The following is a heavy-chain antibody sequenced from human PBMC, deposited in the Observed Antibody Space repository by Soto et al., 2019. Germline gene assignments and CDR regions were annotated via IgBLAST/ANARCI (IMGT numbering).Heavy chain of an antibody. Sequence: EVQLLESGGGLVQPGGSLRLSRAASGFTFSSYAMSWVRQAPGKGLEWVSTISASGGSTYYADSVKGRFTISRDNSKNTLYLQMNSLRAEDTAVCYCAKKRWEGYGMDVWGQGTTVTVSS. CDR3: AKKRWEGYGMDV. J-gene: IGHJ6*02. V-gene: IGHV3-23*01. CDR1: GFTFSSYA. D-gene: IGHD1-26*01. CDR2: ISASGGST.